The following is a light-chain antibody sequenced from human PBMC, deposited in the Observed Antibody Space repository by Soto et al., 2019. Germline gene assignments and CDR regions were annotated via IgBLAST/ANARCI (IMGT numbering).Light chain of an antibody. CDR2: WAS. CDR3: QKYYRPWT. J-gene: IGKJ1*01. CDR1: QSVLYSSNNKKC. Sequence: DIVMTQSPDSLAVSLGERATINCKSSQSVLYSSNNKKCLAWYQQKPGQPPKLRIYWASTRESGVSDRFSGSGSGTDFNVTISSLQGEDVAVYYCQKYYRPWTFGQGTTVEIK. V-gene: IGKV4-1*01.